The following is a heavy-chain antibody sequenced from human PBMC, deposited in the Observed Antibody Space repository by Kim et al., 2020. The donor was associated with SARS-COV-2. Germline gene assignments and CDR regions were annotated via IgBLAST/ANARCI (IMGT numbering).Heavy chain of an antibody. D-gene: IGHD3-3*01. J-gene: IGHJ3*02. V-gene: IGHV3-30*07. Sequence: KGRITSTRDNSKNTLYLQMNSLRAEDTAVYYCARDQGGAYEFWGDYDAFDIWGQGTMVTVSS. CDR3: ARDQGGAYEFWGDYDAFDI.